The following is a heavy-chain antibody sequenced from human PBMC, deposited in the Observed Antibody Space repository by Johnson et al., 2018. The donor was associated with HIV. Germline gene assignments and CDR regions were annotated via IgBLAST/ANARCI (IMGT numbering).Heavy chain of an antibody. V-gene: IGHV3-23*04. CDR2: ISANGDST. Sequence: VQLVESGGGLVQPGGSLRLSCAASAFSFSNYWMTWVRQAPGQGLEWVSSISANGDSTYYADSVKGRFSISRDVSKNILYLQMHSLRTEDTAYYYCAKDQDCGGDCYPDAFDIWGQGTMVTVSS. D-gene: IGHD2-21*02. CDR3: AKDQDCGGDCYPDAFDI. J-gene: IGHJ3*02. CDR1: AFSFSNYW.